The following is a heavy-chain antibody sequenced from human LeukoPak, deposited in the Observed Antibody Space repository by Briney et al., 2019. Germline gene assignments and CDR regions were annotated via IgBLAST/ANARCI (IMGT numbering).Heavy chain of an antibody. D-gene: IGHD2-2*02. CDR3: ARDRGYCSSTSCYTSYYYYYMDV. CDR2: INPNSGGT. V-gene: IGHV1-2*02. J-gene: IGHJ6*03. Sequence: GASVNVSCKASGYTFTGYYMHWVRQAPGQGLEWMGWINPNSGGTNYAQKFQGRVTMTRDTSISTAYMELSRLRSDDTAVYYCARDRGYCSSTSCYTSYYYYYMDVWGKGTTVTVSS. CDR1: GYTFTGYY.